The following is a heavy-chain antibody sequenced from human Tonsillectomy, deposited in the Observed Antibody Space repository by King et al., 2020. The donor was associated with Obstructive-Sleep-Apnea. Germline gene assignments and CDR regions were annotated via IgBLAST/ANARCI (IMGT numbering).Heavy chain of an antibody. J-gene: IGHJ4*02. CDR3: ATHTTAWRPVDS. Sequence: LQLQESGPGLVKPSETLSLTCTVSGDSLSSSSYYWGWIRQPPGKGLEWIGGIYYRGSTYYNPSLKSRVTISVDTSKNQFSLKLGSVTAADTAVYYCATHTTAWRPVDSWGQGTLVTVPS. CDR1: GDSLSSSSYY. V-gene: IGHV4-39*01. D-gene: IGHD1-14*01. CDR2: IYYRGST.